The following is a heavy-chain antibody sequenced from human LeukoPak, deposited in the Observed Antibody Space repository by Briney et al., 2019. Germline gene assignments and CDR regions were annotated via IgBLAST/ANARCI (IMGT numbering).Heavy chain of an antibody. CDR1: GFTFSSYA. CDR2: ISGSGGST. V-gene: IGHV3-23*01. Sequence: GGSLRLSCAASGFTFSSYAMSWVRQAPGKGLEWVSAISGSGGSTYYADSVKGRFTISRDNAKNSLYLQMNSLRAEDTAVYYCARSALSTRYYFDFWGQGTLVTVSS. D-gene: IGHD2-2*01. CDR3: ARSALSTRYYFDF. J-gene: IGHJ4*02.